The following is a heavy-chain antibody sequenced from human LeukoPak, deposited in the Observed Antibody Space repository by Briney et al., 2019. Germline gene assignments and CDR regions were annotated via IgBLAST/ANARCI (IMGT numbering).Heavy chain of an antibody. CDR2: ISAYNGNT. D-gene: IGHD3-22*01. Sequence: GASVKVSCKASGYTFTSYGISWVRQAPGQGLEWMGWISAYNGNTNYAQKLQGRVTMTTDTSTSTAYMELRSLRSDDTAVYYCARDGRITMIVPDNWFDPWGQGTLVTVSS. V-gene: IGHV1-18*01. J-gene: IGHJ5*02. CDR3: ARDGRITMIVPDNWFDP. CDR1: GYTFTSYG.